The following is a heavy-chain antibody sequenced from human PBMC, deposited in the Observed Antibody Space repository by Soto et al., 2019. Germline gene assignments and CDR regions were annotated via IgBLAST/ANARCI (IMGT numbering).Heavy chain of an antibody. CDR2: INPNSGGT. Sequence: GASVKVSCKASGYTFTGYYMHWVRQAPGQGLEWMGWINPNSGGTNYAQKFQGWVTMTRDTSISTAYMELSRLRSDDTAVYYCARALRAYSGYDSYYYMDVWGKGTTVTVSS. D-gene: IGHD5-12*01. V-gene: IGHV1-2*04. CDR1: GYTFTGYY. CDR3: ARALRAYSGYDSYYYMDV. J-gene: IGHJ6*03.